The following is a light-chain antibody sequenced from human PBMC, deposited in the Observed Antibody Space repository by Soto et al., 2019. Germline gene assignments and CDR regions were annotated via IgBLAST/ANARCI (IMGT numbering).Light chain of an antibody. CDR2: GAS. CDR3: QQYNNWPPVT. Sequence: EVVMTQSPATLSVSPGERATLSCRASQSVSEYLAWYQQKPGQAPRLLIYGASTRATGIPARFSGSGSGTEFTLTISSLQSEDFAVYYCQQYNNWPPVTFGPGTKVDI. CDR1: QSVSEY. V-gene: IGKV3-15*01. J-gene: IGKJ3*01.